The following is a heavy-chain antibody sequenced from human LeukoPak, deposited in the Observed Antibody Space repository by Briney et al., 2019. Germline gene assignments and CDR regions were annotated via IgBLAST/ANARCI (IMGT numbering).Heavy chain of an antibody. Sequence: SETLSVTCTVSGVSISSYYWSWIRQPAGKGLEWIGRIYTSGSTNYNPSLKSRVTMSVDTSKNQFSLKLSSVTAADTAVYYCVKSRRGDNAYYFDYWGQGTLVTVSS. V-gene: IGHV4-4*07. CDR1: GVSISSYY. CDR3: VKSRRGDNAYYFDY. D-gene: IGHD1-14*01. CDR2: IYTSGST. J-gene: IGHJ4*02.